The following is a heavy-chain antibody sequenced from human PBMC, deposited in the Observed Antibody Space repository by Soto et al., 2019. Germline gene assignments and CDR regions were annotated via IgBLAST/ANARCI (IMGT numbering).Heavy chain of an antibody. Sequence: PSETLSLTCNVSSGSIDRSNYYWDWLRKPPGKGLEWIGTTYYNGNAYYNPSLKSRVSMSVDTSKNQFSLKLVSVTAADTAVYYCARHFVAVVIKGWGYWGQGTLVTVS. D-gene: IGHD3-10*01. CDR3: ARHFVAVVIKGWGY. V-gene: IGHV4-39*01. CDR1: SGSIDRSNYY. J-gene: IGHJ4*02. CDR2: TYYNGNA.